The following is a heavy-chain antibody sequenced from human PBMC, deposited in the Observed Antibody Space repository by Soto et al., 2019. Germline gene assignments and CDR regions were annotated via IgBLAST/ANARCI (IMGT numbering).Heavy chain of an antibody. CDR1: GFTFSSYW. Sequence: EVQLVESGGGLVQPGGSLRRSCVDSGFTFSSYWMSWVRQAPVKGLEWVGNIKQDGSEENYADSVKGRFTISRDNAKNSMYLQMNSLRVEDTAVYYCARIAASGRGWDVWGQGTTVVVSS. CDR3: ARIAASGRGWDV. CDR2: IKQDGSEE. J-gene: IGHJ6*02. V-gene: IGHV3-7*01. D-gene: IGHD6-13*01.